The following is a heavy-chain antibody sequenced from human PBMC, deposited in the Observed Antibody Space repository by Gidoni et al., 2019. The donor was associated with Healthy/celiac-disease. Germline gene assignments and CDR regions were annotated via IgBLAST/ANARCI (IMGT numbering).Heavy chain of an antibody. Sequence: EVQLVESGGGLIQPGGSLRLSCAASGFTVSSNYMSWVRQAPGKGLEWVSVIYSGGSTYYADSVKGRFTISRDNSKNTLYLQMNSLRAEDTAVYYCARVGWLPNRGPYYGMDVWGQGTTVTVSS. CDR3: ARVGWLPNRGPYYGMDV. V-gene: IGHV3-53*01. CDR1: GFTVSSNY. J-gene: IGHJ6*02. D-gene: IGHD5-12*01. CDR2: IYSGGST.